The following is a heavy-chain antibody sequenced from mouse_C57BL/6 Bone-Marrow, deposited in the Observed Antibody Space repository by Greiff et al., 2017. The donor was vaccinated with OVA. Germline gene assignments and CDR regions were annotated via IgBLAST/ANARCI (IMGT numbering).Heavy chain of an antibody. CDR3: ARVSPPYYFDY. V-gene: IGHV1-69*01. J-gene: IGHJ2*01. CDR1: GYTFTSYW. CDR2: IDPSDSYT. D-gene: IGHD6-2*01. Sequence: QVQLKESGAELVMPGASVKLSCKASGYTFTSYWMHWVKQRPGQGLEWIGEIDPSDSYTNYNQKFKGKSTLTVDKSSSTAYMQLSSLTSEDSAVYYCARVSPPYYFDYWGQGTTLTVSS.